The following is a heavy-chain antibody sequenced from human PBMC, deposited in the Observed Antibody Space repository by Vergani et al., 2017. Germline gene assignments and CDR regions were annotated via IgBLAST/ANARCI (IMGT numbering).Heavy chain of an antibody. CDR2: ISGTGGIT. D-gene: IGHD2-15*01. CDR3: ARGRSGGRPFYYGMDV. J-gene: IGHJ6*02. V-gene: IGHV3-23*01. CDR1: GFTFSNYA. Sequence: EVQLLESGGGLVQPGGSLRLSCAASGFTFSNYAMNWVRQAPGKGLEWVWDISGTGGITYYADFVQGRFTISRDNSKKTLYLQMNSLRAEDRAVYYCARGRSGGRPFYYGMDVWGQGTTVTVSS.